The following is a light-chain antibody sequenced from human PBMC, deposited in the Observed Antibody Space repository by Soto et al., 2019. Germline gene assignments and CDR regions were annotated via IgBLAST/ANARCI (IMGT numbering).Light chain of an antibody. Sequence: QVTQSPSTLSAFIGDRVTITCRANESISTWLAWYQQKPGKAPKLLIYTVSTLESGVPSRFSGSGSGTDFTLTISSLHPDDLGTYYCQQYNSWLSFGGGTKVEIK. V-gene: IGKV1-5*03. J-gene: IGKJ4*01. CDR1: ESISTW. CDR2: TVS. CDR3: QQYNSWLS.